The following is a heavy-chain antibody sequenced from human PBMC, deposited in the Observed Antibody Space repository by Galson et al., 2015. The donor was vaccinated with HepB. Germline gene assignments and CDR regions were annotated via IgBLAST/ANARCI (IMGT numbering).Heavy chain of an antibody. J-gene: IGHJ3*02. CDR2: ISSSGSTI. V-gene: IGHV3-11*01. CDR3: AGLYSSSSVGALDI. CDR1: GFTFSDYY. Sequence: SLRLSCAASGFTFSDYYMSWIRQAPGKGLEWVSYISSSGSTIYYADSVEGRFTISRDNAKNSLYLQMNSLRAEDTAVYYCAGLYSSSSVGALDIWGQGTMVTVSS. D-gene: IGHD6-6*01.